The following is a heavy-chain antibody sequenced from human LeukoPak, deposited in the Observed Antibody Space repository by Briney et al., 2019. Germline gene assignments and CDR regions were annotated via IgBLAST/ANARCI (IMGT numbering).Heavy chain of an antibody. D-gene: IGHD3-10*01. Sequence: GGSLRLSCAASRFTVSSNYMTWVRQAPGKGLEWVSVIYSGGSTYYADSVKGRFTISRDNSKNTLYLQMNSLRAEDTAVYYCARVRGGYYFDYWGQGTLVTVSS. CDR2: IYSGGST. CDR1: RFTVSSNY. J-gene: IGHJ4*02. V-gene: IGHV3-53*01. CDR3: ARVRGGYYFDY.